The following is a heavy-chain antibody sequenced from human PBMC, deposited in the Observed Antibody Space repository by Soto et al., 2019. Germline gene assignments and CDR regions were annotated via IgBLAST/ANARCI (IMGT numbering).Heavy chain of an antibody. D-gene: IGHD3-9*01. CDR1: GFTLSSYD. CDR2: IGSGGDT. J-gene: IGHJ6*02. Sequence: VQLVESGGGLVQPGGSLRLSCAASGFTLSSYDIHWVRQATGEGLAWVSGIGSGGDTHYADSVKGRFIISREDGKNSLYLQMNNLRVGDTAVYYCTRKTPPTGMEVWGQGATVTVSS. CDR3: TRKTPPTGMEV. V-gene: IGHV3-13*01.